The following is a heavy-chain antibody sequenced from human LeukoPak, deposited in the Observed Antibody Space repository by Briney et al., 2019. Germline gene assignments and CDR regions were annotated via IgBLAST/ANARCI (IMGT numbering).Heavy chain of an antibody. CDR2: MNPNSGIT. CDR1: GYTFTSYD. V-gene: IGHV1-8*01. CDR3: ARGARPYYYDSSEHSFDY. Sequence: ASVKVSCKASGYTFTSYDINWVRQATGQGLEWMGWMNPNSGITGYAQKFQGRVTMTRNTSISTAYMELSSLRSEDTAVYYRARGARPYYYDSSEHSFDYWGQGTLVTVSS. J-gene: IGHJ4*02. D-gene: IGHD3-22*01.